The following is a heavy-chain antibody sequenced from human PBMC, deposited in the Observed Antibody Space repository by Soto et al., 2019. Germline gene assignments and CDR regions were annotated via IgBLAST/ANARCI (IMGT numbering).Heavy chain of an antibody. Sequence: SETLSLTCAVSGGSISSGDDSWSWIRQPPGKGLEWIGYIYRSGSAYSNPSLKSRVTISVDRSKNQFSLKLSSVTAADTAVYYCAREVDGDLGLDYWGQGTPVTVSS. CDR2: IYRSGSA. CDR1: GGSISSGDDS. V-gene: IGHV4-30-2*01. D-gene: IGHD3-10*01. CDR3: AREVDGDLGLDY. J-gene: IGHJ4*02.